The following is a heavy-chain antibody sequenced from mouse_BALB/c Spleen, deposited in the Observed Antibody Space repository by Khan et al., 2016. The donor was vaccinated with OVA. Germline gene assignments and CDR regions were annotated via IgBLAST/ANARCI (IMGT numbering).Heavy chain of an antibody. CDR2: IYPGSGTT. CDR3: ARGGFDGQSLFDY. J-gene: IGHJ2*01. CDR1: GYTFTDYY. D-gene: IGHD1-1*01. Sequence: VQLQESGPELVKPGASVKISCKASGYTFTDYYINWVKQKPGQGLEWIGWIYPGSGTTKYNEKFKGMATLTVDTSSSTAYMQLSSLTSEDTAMYFCARGGFDGQSLFDYWGQGTTLTVSS. V-gene: IGHV1-84*02.